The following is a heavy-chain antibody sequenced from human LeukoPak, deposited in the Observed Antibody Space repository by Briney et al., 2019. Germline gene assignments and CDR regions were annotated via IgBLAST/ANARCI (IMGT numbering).Heavy chain of an antibody. Sequence: GGSLRLSCAASGFTFSSYAMSWVRQAPGKGLEWVSAISGSGGSTYYADSVKGRFTISRDNSKNTLYLQMNSLRAEDTAVYYCAKGSFRIFGVVIIPYGPFDYWGQGTLVTVSS. CDR1: GFTFSSYA. CDR3: AKGSFRIFGVVIIPYGPFDY. D-gene: IGHD3-3*01. V-gene: IGHV3-23*01. J-gene: IGHJ4*02. CDR2: ISGSGGST.